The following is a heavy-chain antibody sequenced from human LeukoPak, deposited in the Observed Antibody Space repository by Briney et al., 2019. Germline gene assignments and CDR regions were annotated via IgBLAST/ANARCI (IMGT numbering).Heavy chain of an antibody. CDR1: GGSISSYY. Sequence: PSETLSLTCTVSGGSISSYYWSWIRQPPGKGLEWIGYIYYSGSTNYNRSLKSRVTISVDTSKNQFSLKLSSVTAADTAVYYCARATMDFWSGYYPYYFDYWGQGTLVTVSS. V-gene: IGHV4-59*01. CDR3: ARATMDFWSGYYPYYFDY. J-gene: IGHJ4*02. CDR2: IYYSGST. D-gene: IGHD3-3*01.